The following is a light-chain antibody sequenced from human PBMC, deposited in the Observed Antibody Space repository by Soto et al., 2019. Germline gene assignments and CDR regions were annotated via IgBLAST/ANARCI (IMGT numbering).Light chain of an antibody. CDR2: EAS. Sequence: DIQMTQSPSTLSASVGDRVTITCRASQSINRWLAWYQQKPGKAPRLLIYEASSLETGVPSRFGGSGSGTEFTLTISSLQPEDFATYFCQQLHGYPITFGQGTRLENK. CDR3: QQLHGYPIT. CDR1: QSINRW. J-gene: IGKJ5*01. V-gene: IGKV1-5*03.